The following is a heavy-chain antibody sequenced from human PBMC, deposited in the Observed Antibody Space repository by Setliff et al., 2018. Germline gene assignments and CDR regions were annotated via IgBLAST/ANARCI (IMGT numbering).Heavy chain of an antibody. CDR2: IYYSGST. D-gene: IGHD3-22*01. Sequence: SETLSLTCTVSGASISGNSYYWAWIRQPPGKGLEWIATIYYSGSTYYNPSLKSRVTMSVDTSKNHVSLKLSSVTAADTAVYYCARAHTWSLPNDNSGYPGWFDPWGQGTLVTVYS. CDR3: ARAHTWSLPNDNSGYPGWFDP. CDR1: GASISGNSYY. J-gene: IGHJ5*02. V-gene: IGHV4-39*02.